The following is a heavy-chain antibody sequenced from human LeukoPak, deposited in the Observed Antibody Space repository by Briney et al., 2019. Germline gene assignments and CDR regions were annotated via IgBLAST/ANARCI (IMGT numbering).Heavy chain of an antibody. D-gene: IGHD3-9*01. Sequence: SETLSLTCAVYGGSFSGYYWSWIRQPPGKGLEWIGEINHSGSTNYNPSLKSRVTISVDTSKNQFSLKLSSVTAADTAVYYCAGGRYFDWSDYYYYGMDVWGQGTTVTVSS. J-gene: IGHJ6*02. CDR1: GGSFSGYY. CDR3: AGGRYFDWSDYYYYGMDV. V-gene: IGHV4-34*01. CDR2: INHSGST.